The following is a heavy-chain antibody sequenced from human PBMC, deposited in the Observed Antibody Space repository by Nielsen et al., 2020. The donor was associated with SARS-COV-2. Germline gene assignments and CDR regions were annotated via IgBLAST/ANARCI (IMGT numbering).Heavy chain of an antibody. CDR1: GFTFSSYG. Sequence: GALRLSCAASGFTFSSYGMHWVRQAPGKGLEWVAFIRYDGSNKYYADSVKGRFTISRDNSKNTLYLQMNSLRAEDTAVYYCATSVGGGIGVAASFDYWGQGTLVTVSS. CDR3: ATSVGGGIGVAASFDY. V-gene: IGHV3-30*02. CDR2: IRYDGSNK. D-gene: IGHD6-19*01. J-gene: IGHJ4*02.